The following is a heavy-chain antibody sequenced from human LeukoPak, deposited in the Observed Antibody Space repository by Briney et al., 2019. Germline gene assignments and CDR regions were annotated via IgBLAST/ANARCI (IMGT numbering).Heavy chain of an antibody. CDR3: AKKPSSGYYYIDY. CDR2: ISDSGGST. D-gene: IGHD3-22*01. J-gene: IGHJ4*02. Sequence: GGSLRLSCAASGFTFSSYAMSWVRQAPGKGLEWVSTISDSGGSTYYADSVKGRFTISRDSSKNTLYLQMNSLRAEDTAVYCCAKKPSSGYYYIDYWGQGTLVTVSS. V-gene: IGHV3-23*01. CDR1: GFTFSSYA.